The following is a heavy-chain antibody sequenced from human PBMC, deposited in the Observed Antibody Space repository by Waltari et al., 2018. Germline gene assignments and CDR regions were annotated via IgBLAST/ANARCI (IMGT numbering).Heavy chain of an antibody. CDR1: Y. Sequence: YWGWIRQPPGKGLEWIGSIYHSGSTYYNPSLKSRVTISVDTSKNQFSLKLSSVTAADTAVYYCARLSSSLIFDYWGQGTLVTVSS. CDR3: ARLSSSLIFDY. V-gene: IGHV4-38-2*01. J-gene: IGHJ4*02. D-gene: IGHD6-13*01. CDR2: IYHSGST.